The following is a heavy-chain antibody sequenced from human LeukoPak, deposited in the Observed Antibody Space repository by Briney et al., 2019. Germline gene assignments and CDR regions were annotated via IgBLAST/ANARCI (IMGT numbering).Heavy chain of an antibody. CDR1: GYSFSSYA. CDR2: ISANGGTT. V-gene: IGHV3-23*01. CDR3: ARGGSQPITMHVFDF. J-gene: IGHJ4*02. Sequence: GGSLSLSCAGFGYSFSSYALSWVRQAPGKGLEWVSIISANGGTTYCANSVKGRFSISRDNSKNTMSLQMNSLRVEDTAVYYCARGGSQPITMHVFDFWGQGTLVSVSS. D-gene: IGHD3-10*01.